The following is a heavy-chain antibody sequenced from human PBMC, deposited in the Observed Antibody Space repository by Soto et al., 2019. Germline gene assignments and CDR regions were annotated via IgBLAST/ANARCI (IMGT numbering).Heavy chain of an antibody. CDR2: IYYSGST. D-gene: IGHD5-12*01. J-gene: IGHJ4*02. CDR1: GGSISSGDYY. Sequence: SETLSLTCTVSGGSISSGDYYWSWIRQPPGKGLEWIGYIYYSGSTYYNPSLKSRVTISVDTSKNQFSLKLSSVTAADTAVYYCARVPGGYSGCDTAFWGQGTLVTVYS. CDR3: ARVPGGYSGCDTAF. V-gene: IGHV4-30-4*01.